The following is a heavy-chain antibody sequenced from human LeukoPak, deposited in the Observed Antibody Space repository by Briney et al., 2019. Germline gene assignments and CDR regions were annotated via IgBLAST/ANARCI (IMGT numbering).Heavy chain of an antibody. D-gene: IGHD6-13*01. CDR2: IYSGGNT. CDR1: GFTVSSNY. V-gene: IGHV3-66*01. CDR3: ARDLMGIAYRGAFYY. Sequence: GRSLRLSCAASGFTVSSNYMSWVRQAPGKGLECVSVIYSGGNTYYADSVKGRFTISRDNSKNTLYLQMNSLRAEDTAVYYCARDLMGIAYRGAFYYWGQGTLVTVSS. J-gene: IGHJ4*02.